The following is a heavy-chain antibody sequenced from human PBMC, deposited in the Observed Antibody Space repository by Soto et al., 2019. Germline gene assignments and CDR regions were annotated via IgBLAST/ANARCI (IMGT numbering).Heavy chain of an antibody. CDR2: ITGSGTT. Sequence: VRLLESGGGLEQPGGSLRLSCAASGFTFSDYGMSWVRQAPGKGLEWVSAITGSGTTFYADSVKGRFTISRDNSKNPLYLQMNSLRAADTAVYYCAKDYLRWAQSWGQGTLVTVSS. V-gene: IGHV3-23*01. J-gene: IGHJ5*02. CDR3: AKDYLRWAQS. D-gene: IGHD1-26*01. CDR1: GFTFSDYG.